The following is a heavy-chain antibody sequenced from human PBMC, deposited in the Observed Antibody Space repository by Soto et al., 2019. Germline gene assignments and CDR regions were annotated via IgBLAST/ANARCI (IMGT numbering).Heavy chain of an antibody. CDR2: VSDSGST. CDR1: DASMKSSGQY. CDR3: ARHRMRGWPVFTPPASFDS. Sequence: SETTSLTCTVSDASMKSSGQYWRWIRQPPGKALEWIGSVSDSGSTYYNLSLKSRVTISVDKSKNQFSLTLTSVTAADTAVYFCARHRMRGWPVFTPPASFDSWGQGLLVTVSS. J-gene: IGHJ4*02. D-gene: IGHD6-19*01. V-gene: IGHV4-39*01.